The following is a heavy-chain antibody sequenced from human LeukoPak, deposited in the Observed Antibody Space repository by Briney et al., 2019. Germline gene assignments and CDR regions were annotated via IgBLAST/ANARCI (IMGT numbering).Heavy chain of an antibody. V-gene: IGHV3-7*01. CDR2: IKQDGSEK. D-gene: IGHD2-2*01. J-gene: IGHJ5*02. Sequence: GGSLRLSCAASGFTFSSYWMSWVRQAPGKGLEWVANIKQDGSEKYYVDSVKGRFTISRDNAKNSLYLQMNSLRAEDTAVYYCARDDCSSISRYHNWFDPWGQGTLVTVSS. CDR3: ARDDCSSISRYHNWFDP. CDR1: GFTFSSYW.